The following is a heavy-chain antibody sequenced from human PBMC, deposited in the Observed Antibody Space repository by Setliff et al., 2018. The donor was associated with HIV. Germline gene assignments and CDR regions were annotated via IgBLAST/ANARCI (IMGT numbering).Heavy chain of an antibody. Sequence: RASVKVSCKASGYTFINYAMNWVRQAPGQGLEWMGWINTHTGSPTYAQAFTGRFVFSVDTSVSTAYLQISGLKADDTAVHYCARALYGDYGGDLNWLDPWGQGTLVTVSS. CDR1: GYTFINYA. CDR3: ARALYGDYGGDLNWLDP. CDR2: INTHTGSP. J-gene: IGHJ5*02. D-gene: IGHD4-17*01. V-gene: IGHV7-4-1*02.